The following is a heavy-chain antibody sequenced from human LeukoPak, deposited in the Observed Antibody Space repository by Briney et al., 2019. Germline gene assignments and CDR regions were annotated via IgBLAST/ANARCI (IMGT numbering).Heavy chain of an antibody. CDR2: IYSGGST. Sequence: GGSLRLSCAASGFTVSSNYMSWVRQAPGKGLEWVSVIYSGGSTYYADSVKGRFTTSRDNSKNTLYLQMNSLRAEDTAVYYCARVSDYDSSDAFDIWGQGTMVTVSS. J-gene: IGHJ3*02. CDR1: GFTVSSNY. CDR3: ARVSDYDSSDAFDI. D-gene: IGHD3-22*01. V-gene: IGHV3-53*01.